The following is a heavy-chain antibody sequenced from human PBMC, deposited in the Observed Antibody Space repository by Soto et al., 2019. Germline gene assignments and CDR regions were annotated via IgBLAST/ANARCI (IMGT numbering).Heavy chain of an antibody. Sequence: EVQLVESGGGLVQPGRSLRLSCAASGFTFDDYAMHWVRQAPGKGLEWVSGISWNSGSIGYADSVKGRFTISRDNAKNSLYLQMNSLRAEDKALYYCAKDGGYSYGYSSPWFYPWGQGTLVTVSS. J-gene: IGHJ5*02. CDR1: GFTFDDYA. CDR2: ISWNSGSI. CDR3: AKDGGYSYGYSSPWFYP. D-gene: IGHD5-18*01. V-gene: IGHV3-9*01.